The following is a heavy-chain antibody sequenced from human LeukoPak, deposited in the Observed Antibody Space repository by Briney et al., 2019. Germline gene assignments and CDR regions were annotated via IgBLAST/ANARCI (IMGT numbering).Heavy chain of an antibody. CDR3: AKDLQSSYLDQYYFDY. CDR2: ISWNSGSR. D-gene: IGHD1-26*01. V-gene: IGHV3-9*01. Sequence: SLRLSCAASGFTFDDYAMHWVRQAPGKGLEWVSGISWNSGSRGYADSVKGRFTISRDNAKNSLYLQMNSLRAEDTALYYCAKDLQSSYLDQYYFDYWGQGTLVTVSS. CDR1: GFTFDDYA. J-gene: IGHJ4*02.